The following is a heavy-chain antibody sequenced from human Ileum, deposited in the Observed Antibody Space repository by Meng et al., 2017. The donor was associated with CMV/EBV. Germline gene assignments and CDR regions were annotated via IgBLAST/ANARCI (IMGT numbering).Heavy chain of an antibody. D-gene: IGHD2-21*01. V-gene: IGHV4-39*07. Sequence: SETLSLTCTVSGGSISSSSYYWGWIRQPPGKGLEWIGEINDGGSTNYNPSLKSRVTISLDTSKKQVSLKLSSVTAADTAIYYCARGIQTFVYWGQGALVTVSS. CDR1: GGSISSSSYY. J-gene: IGHJ4*02. CDR2: INDGGST. CDR3: ARGIQTFVY.